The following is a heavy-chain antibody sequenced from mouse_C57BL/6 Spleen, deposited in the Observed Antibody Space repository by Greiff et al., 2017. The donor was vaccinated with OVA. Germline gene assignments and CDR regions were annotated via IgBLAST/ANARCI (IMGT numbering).Heavy chain of an antibody. J-gene: IGHJ4*01. CDR3: ARDYGSSYYYAKDY. Sequence: QVHVKQPGAELVKPGASVKMSCKASGYTFTSYWITWVKQRSGQGLEWIGDIYPGSGSTNYNEKFKSKATLTVDTSSSTAYMQLSSLTSEDSAVYYCARDYGSSYYYAKDYWGQGTSVTVSS. V-gene: IGHV1-55*01. CDR1: GYTFTSYW. CDR2: IYPGSGST. D-gene: IGHD1-1*01.